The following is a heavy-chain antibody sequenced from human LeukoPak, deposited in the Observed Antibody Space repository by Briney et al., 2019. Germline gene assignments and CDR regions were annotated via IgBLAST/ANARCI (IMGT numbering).Heavy chain of an antibody. Sequence: ASLMVSCKASGYTFTNYGINWVRQAPGQGLEWMGWISAYNDNTSYAQKLQGRVTMTTDTSTSTAYIELRSLRSDDTAVYYCARGCSSATCYHGIGWFDPWGQGTLVTVSS. CDR1: GYTFTNYG. CDR2: ISAYNDNT. V-gene: IGHV1-18*01. CDR3: ARGCSSATCYHGIGWFDP. J-gene: IGHJ5*02. D-gene: IGHD2-2*01.